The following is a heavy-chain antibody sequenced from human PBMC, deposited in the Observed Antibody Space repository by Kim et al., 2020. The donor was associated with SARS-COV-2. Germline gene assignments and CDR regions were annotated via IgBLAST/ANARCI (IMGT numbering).Heavy chain of an antibody. Sequence: GESLKISCKGSGYSFTSYWIGWVRQMPGKGLEWMGIIYPGDSDTRYSPSFQGQATISADKSISTAYLQWSSLKASDTAMYYCAGQDIFCSSTSCYTPSADYYYGMDVWGQGTTVTVSS. CDR2: IYPGDSDT. J-gene: IGHJ6*02. CDR1: GYSFTSYW. D-gene: IGHD2-2*02. CDR3: AGQDIFCSSTSCYTPSADYYYGMDV. V-gene: IGHV5-51*01.